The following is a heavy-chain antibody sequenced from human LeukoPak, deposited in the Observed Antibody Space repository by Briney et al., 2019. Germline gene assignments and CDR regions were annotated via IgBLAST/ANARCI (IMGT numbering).Heavy chain of an antibody. V-gene: IGHV3-20*01. CDR1: GFKFDDYG. Sequence: GGSLRLSCAASGFKFDDYGMSWVRQVPGKGLEWVSGINWNGGSRGYADSVKGRFTVSRDNAKNSVYLQMNSLRSEDTAFYHCARDRCSSTSCYNTPNWFDPWGQGTLVTVSS. CDR2: INWNGGSR. CDR3: ARDRCSSTSCYNTPNWFDP. D-gene: IGHD2-2*02. J-gene: IGHJ5*02.